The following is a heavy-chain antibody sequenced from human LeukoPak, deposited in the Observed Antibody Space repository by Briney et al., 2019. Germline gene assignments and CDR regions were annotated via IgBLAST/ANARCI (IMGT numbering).Heavy chain of an antibody. V-gene: IGHV3-23*01. CDR2: ISGSGDTT. D-gene: IGHD5-24*01. J-gene: IGHJ4*02. CDR3: ARSRDGYKRFDS. CDR1: GFTFSSYA. Sequence: GESLRLSCAASGFTFSSYAMTWVRQAPGKGLEWVSVISGSGDTTYYADSAKGRFTISRDNSKNTLYLQMNSLRAEDTAVYFCARSRDGYKRFDSWGQGTLVTVSS.